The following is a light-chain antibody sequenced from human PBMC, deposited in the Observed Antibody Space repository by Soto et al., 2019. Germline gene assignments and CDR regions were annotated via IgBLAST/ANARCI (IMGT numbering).Light chain of an antibody. CDR1: SSDVGGYNS. CDR2: DVS. J-gene: IGLJ1*01. Sequence: QSVLTQPASVSGSPGQSITISRSGTSSDVGGYNSVSWYQQHPGKAPKLMIYDVSQRPSGVPDRFSGSKSGNTASLTVSGLQAEDEADYYCSSYAGSNNYVFGTGTKVTVL. V-gene: IGLV2-8*01. CDR3: SSYAGSNNYV.